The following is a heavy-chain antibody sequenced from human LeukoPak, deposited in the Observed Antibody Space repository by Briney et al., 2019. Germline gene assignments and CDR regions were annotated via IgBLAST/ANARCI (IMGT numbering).Heavy chain of an antibody. CDR1: GFTFSSFA. V-gene: IGHV3-30-3*01. CDR2: ILYDGVNK. CDR3: ARWGQLGGFDY. J-gene: IGHJ4*02. D-gene: IGHD6-6*01. Sequence: GGSLRLSCAASGFTFSSFAIHWVRQAPGKGLEWVAVILYDGVNKYYADSVKGRFTISRDNPKNTLYLQMDSLRDEDTAVYCCARWGQLGGFDYWGQGTLVTVSS.